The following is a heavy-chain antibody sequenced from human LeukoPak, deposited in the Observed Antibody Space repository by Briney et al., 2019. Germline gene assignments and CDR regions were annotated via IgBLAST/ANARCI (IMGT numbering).Heavy chain of an antibody. V-gene: IGHV3-33*01. Sequence: GGSLRLSCAASGFTFSSYGTHWVRQAPGKGLEWVALIWYDGSNKYYADSVKGRFTISRDNSKNTVFLQMNSLRAEDTAVYYCAREVSYCGTTNCQSDYWGQGTLVTVSS. CDR1: GFTFSSYG. D-gene: IGHD2-2*01. CDR3: AREVSYCGTTNCQSDY. J-gene: IGHJ4*02. CDR2: IWYDGSNK.